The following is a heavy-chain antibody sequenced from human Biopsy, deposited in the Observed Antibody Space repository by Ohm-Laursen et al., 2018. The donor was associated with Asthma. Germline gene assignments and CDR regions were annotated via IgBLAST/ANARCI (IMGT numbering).Heavy chain of an antibody. CDR3: VRGSSSWHHGPFHYYYGLDV. Sequence: SDTLSLTCSLSSGSGGYMRSGNYYWGWIRQPPGKGLEWIGSIYYSGTTYYNPSLGSRVTVSADTPKNQFSLKLTSVTAADTAVYYCVRGSSSWHHGPFHYYYGLDVWGQGTTATVSS. J-gene: IGHJ6*02. CDR2: IYYSGTT. CDR1: SGSGGYMRSGNYY. V-gene: IGHV4-39*01. D-gene: IGHD6-13*01.